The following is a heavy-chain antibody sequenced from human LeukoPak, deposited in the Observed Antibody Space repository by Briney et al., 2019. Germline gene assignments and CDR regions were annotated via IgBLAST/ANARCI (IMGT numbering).Heavy chain of an antibody. V-gene: IGHV4-59*01. CDR1: GGSISSYY. CDR3: AREGTTGRNLNWFDS. D-gene: IGHD1-1*01. Sequence: SETLSLTCTVSGGSISSYYWSWIRQPPGKGLEWIGQIHNSGNTNYNPSLKSRVTLSVDTSKNQLSLKLSSVTAADTAVYYCAREGTTGRNLNWFDSWGQGTLVTVSS. CDR2: IHNSGNT. J-gene: IGHJ5*01.